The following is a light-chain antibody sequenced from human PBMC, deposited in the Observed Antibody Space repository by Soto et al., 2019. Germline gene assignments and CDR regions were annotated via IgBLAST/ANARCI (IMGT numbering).Light chain of an antibody. CDR3: AAWDDSLNGSVV. J-gene: IGLJ2*01. CDR2: SNN. V-gene: IGLV1-44*01. CDR1: SSNIGSNT. Sequence: QSVLTQPPSASGTPGQRVTISCSGSSSNIGSNTVNWYQQLPGTAPKLLIYSNNQPPSGVPDRFSGSKSGTSASLAISGLQSEDEADYDCAAWDDSLNGSVVFGGRTKLTVL.